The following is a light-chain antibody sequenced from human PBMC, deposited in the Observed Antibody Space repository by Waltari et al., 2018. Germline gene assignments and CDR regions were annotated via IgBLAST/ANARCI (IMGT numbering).Light chain of an antibody. CDR3: CSYAGRYTYV. J-gene: IGLJ1*01. Sequence: QSALTQPRSVSGSPGQSVTISCTGASSDVAGYNYVSWYQQPPGKAPKLMIYDVSKRPSGVPDRFSGSKSGDTASLTISGLRAEDEADYYCCSYAGRYTYVFGTGTKVTVL. CDR1: SSDVAGYNY. CDR2: DVS. V-gene: IGLV2-11*01.